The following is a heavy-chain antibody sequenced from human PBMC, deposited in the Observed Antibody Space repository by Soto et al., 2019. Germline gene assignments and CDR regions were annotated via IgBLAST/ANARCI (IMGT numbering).Heavy chain of an antibody. CDR1: GDSVSSNSAA. CDR3: AREGSSWRPEAPYYFDY. D-gene: IGHD6-13*01. CDR2: TYYRSKWYN. V-gene: IGHV6-1*01. Sequence: SQTLSLTCAISGDSVSSNSAAWNWIRQSPSRGLEWLGRTYYRSKWYNDYAVSVKSRITINPDTSKNQFSLQLNSVTPEDTAVYYCAREGSSWRPEAPYYFDYWGQGTLVTVSS. J-gene: IGHJ4*02.